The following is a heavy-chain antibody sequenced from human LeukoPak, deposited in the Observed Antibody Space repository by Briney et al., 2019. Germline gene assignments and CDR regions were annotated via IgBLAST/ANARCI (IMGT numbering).Heavy chain of an antibody. V-gene: IGHV1-69*01. D-gene: IGHD3-22*01. J-gene: IGHJ6*02. CDR1: GGTFSSYA. Sequence: SVKVSCKASGGTFSSYAISWVRQAPGQGLEWMGGIIPIFGTANYAQKFQGRVTITADESTSTAYMELSSLRSEDTAVYYCARDCPYYYDSSGYSVPICGRIRYYYYGMDVWGQGTTVTVSS. CDR3: ARDCPYYYDSSGYSVPICGRIRYYYYGMDV. CDR2: IIPIFGTA.